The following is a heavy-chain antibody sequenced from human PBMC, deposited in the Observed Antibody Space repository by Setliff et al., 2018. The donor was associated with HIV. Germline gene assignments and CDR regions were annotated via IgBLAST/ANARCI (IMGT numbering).Heavy chain of an antibody. Sequence: GASVKVSCKASGYTFTSYGISWVRQAPGQGLEWMGWISAYNGNTNYAQKLQGRVTMTTDTSTSTAYIELSSLRSEDTALYYCARDPHIVATDGYMDVWGKGTTVTVSS. CDR3: ARDPHIVATDGYMDV. D-gene: IGHD5-12*01. CDR2: ISAYNGNT. J-gene: IGHJ6*03. CDR1: GYTFTSYG. V-gene: IGHV1-18*01.